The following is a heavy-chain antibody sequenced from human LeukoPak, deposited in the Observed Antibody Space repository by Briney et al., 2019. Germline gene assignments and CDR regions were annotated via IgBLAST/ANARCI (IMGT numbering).Heavy chain of an antibody. J-gene: IGHJ4*02. CDR1: GGSFSGFY. CDR3: ARLGGILTGYSLPYFDY. V-gene: IGHV4-34*01. D-gene: IGHD3-9*01. Sequence: SETLSLTCDVYGGSFSGFYWNWIRQPPGKGLEWIGEIDHSGSTNYNPSLKSRVTISVDRSKNQFSLKLSSVTAADTAVYYCARLGGILTGYSLPYFDYWGQGTLVTVSS. CDR2: IDHSGST.